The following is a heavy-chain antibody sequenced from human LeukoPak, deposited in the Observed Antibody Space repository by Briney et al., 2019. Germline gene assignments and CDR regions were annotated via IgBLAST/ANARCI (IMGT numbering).Heavy chain of an antibody. CDR2: INPNSGGT. J-gene: IGHJ5*02. CDR3: ARDQYSSSSGTNWFDP. CDR1: GYTFTSCG. Sequence: ASVKVSCKASGYTFTSCGISWVRQAPGQGLEWMGWINPNSGGTNYAQKFQGRVTMTRDTSISTAYMELSRLRSDDTAVYYCARDQYSSSSGTNWFDPWGQGTLVTVSS. V-gene: IGHV1-2*02. D-gene: IGHD6-6*01.